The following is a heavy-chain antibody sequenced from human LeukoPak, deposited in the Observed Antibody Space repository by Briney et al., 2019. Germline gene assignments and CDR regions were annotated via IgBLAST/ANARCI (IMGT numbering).Heavy chain of an antibody. CDR1: GGSISSSTYY. CDR3: ARRNSGSGNFDC. Sequence: SETLSLTCTVSGGSISSSTYYWGWVRQPPGKGLEWIGNMYYGGSTYYNPSLKSRVTISVDTSNNQFPLKLSSVTAADTAMYYCARRNSGSGNFDCWGQGTLVTVSS. D-gene: IGHD3-10*01. J-gene: IGHJ4*02. V-gene: IGHV4-39*01. CDR2: MYYGGST.